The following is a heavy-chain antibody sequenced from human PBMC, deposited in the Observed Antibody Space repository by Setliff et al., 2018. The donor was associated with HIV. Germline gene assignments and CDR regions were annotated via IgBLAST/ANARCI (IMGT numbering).Heavy chain of an antibody. CDR1: GGSINGYY. V-gene: IGHV4-4*09. Sequence: PSETLSLTCTVSGGSINGYYWSWIRQPPGKGLEWIGCFYPTGSVNYNPSLKSRVTISVDTSKNQFSLEVTSVTAADTAVYYCARHRSGYVYGPQDYWGQGTLVTVSS. CDR3: ARHRSGYVYGPQDY. D-gene: IGHD5-18*01. CDR2: FYPTGSV. J-gene: IGHJ4*02.